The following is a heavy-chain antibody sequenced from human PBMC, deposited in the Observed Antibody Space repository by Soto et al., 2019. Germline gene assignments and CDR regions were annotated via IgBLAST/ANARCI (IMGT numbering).Heavy chain of an antibody. Sequence: GGSLRLSCAASGFTFSNYAMSWVRQAPGKGLEWVSSISDSGISTCYADSVKGRFTISRDNSKNTLFLQMNSLRAEDTAVYYCAKGTSFGYWGQGTLVTVSS. CDR3: AKGTSFGY. CDR1: GFTFSNYA. CDR2: ISDSGIST. D-gene: IGHD2-2*01. V-gene: IGHV3-23*01. J-gene: IGHJ4*02.